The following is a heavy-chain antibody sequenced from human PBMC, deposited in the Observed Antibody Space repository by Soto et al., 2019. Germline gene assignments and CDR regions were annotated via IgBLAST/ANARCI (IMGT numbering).Heavy chain of an antibody. CDR2: IYHSGST. D-gene: IGHD2-2*01. Sequence: QVQLQESGPGLVKPSGTLSLTCAVSGGSISSSNWWSWVRQPPGKGLEWIGEIYHSGSTNYNPSLNIRVTISVDKSKNQFSLKLSSVPAADTAVYYCARRYCISTSCYVGYYGMDVWGQGTTVTVSS. V-gene: IGHV4-4*02. CDR3: ARRYCISTSCYVGYYGMDV. CDR1: GGSISSSNW. J-gene: IGHJ6*02.